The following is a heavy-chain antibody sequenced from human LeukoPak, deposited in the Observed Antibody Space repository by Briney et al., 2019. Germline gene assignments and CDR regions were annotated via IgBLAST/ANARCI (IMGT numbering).Heavy chain of an antibody. D-gene: IGHD3-10*01. V-gene: IGHV4-61*02. Sequence: PSETLSLTCTVSGGSISSGSYYWRWIRQPAGTGLEWIGRIYTSGSTNYTPSLKSRVTISVDTSKNQFSLKLSSVTAADTAVYYCAISTMVRGVTRDYWGQGTLVTVSS. CDR3: AISTMVRGVTRDY. CDR2: IYTSGST. J-gene: IGHJ4*02. CDR1: GGSISSGSYY.